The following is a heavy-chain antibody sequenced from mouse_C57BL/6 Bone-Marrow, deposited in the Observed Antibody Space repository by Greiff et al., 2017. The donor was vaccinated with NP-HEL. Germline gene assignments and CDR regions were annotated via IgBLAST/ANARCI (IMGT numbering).Heavy chain of an antibody. V-gene: IGHV1-72*01. J-gene: IGHJ4*01. CDR3: ARGRDYDQYYYAMDY. CDR1: GYTFTSYW. Sequence: QVQLQQPGAELVMPGASVKLSCKASGYTFTSYWMHWVKQRPGQGLEWIGRIDPNSGGTKYNEKFKSKATLTVDKPSSTAYMQLSSLTSEDSAVYYCARGRDYDQYYYAMDYWGQGTSVTVSS. D-gene: IGHD2-4*01. CDR2: IDPNSGGT.